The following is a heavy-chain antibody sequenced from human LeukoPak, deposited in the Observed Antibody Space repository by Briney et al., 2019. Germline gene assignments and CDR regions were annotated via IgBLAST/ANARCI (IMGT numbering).Heavy chain of an antibody. CDR1: GFTFSSYA. J-gene: IGHJ4*02. V-gene: IGHV3-23*01. CDR2: ISGSGGST. CDR3: ARGVAAAGFDY. D-gene: IGHD6-13*01. Sequence: AGGSLRLSCVASGFTFSSYAMSWVRQAPGKGLEWVSAISGSGGSTYYADSVKGRLTISRHNSKNTLYLQMNSLRAEDTAVYYCARGVAAAGFDYWGQGTLVTVSS.